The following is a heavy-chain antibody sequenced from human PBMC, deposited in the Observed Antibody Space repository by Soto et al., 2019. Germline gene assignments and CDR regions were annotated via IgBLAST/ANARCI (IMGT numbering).Heavy chain of an antibody. Sequence: QVQLVQSGAEVKKPGSSVKVSCKASGGTFSSYAISWVRQAPGQGLEWMGGIIPIFGTANYAQKFQGRVTITADESTSTAYMELSSLSSEDTAVYYCAMTYYDILTGYPLDFDYWGQGTLVTVSS. CDR3: AMTYYDILTGYPLDFDY. D-gene: IGHD3-9*01. J-gene: IGHJ4*02. CDR2: IIPIFGTA. CDR1: GGTFSSYA. V-gene: IGHV1-69*01.